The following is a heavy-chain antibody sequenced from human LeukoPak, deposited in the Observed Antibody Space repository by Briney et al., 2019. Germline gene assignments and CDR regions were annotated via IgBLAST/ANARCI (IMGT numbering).Heavy chain of an antibody. CDR3: AKSCNSGNCYYNY. J-gene: IGHJ4*02. V-gene: IGHV3-23*01. CDR2: ISGSGSST. D-gene: IGHD2/OR15-2a*01. Sequence: QTGGSLRLSCAASGFTFSNCAMSWVRQAPEKGLEWVSGISGSGSSTYYADSVKGRFTISRDNSENTLSLQMNSLRADDTAIYYCAKSCNSGNCYYNYWGQGTLVTVSS. CDR1: GFTFSNCA.